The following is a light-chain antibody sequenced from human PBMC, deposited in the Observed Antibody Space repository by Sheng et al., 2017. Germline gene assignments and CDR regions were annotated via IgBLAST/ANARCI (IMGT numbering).Light chain of an antibody. J-gene: IGKJ5*01. CDR2: GAS. Sequence: EIVLTQSPGTLSLSPGERATLSCGASQSVSNNHLAWYQQKPGQAPRLLIYGASSRATGIPDRFSGSGSGTDFTLTISRLEPEDFAVYYCQQYGSSPPITFGQGTRLEIK. CDR3: QQYGSSPPIT. CDR1: QSVSNNH. V-gene: IGKV3-20*01.